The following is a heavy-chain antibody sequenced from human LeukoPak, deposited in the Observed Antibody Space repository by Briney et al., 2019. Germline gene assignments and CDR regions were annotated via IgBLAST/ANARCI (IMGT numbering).Heavy chain of an antibody. J-gene: IGHJ6*03. Sequence: GGSLRLSCAASGFTFSSYSMNWVRQAPGKGLEWVSYISSSSSTIYYADSVKGRFTISRDNAKNSLYLQMNSLRAEDTAVYYCARTYCSSTSCYDYYMDVWGKGTTVTVSS. CDR1: GFTFSSYS. CDR2: ISSSSSTI. D-gene: IGHD2-2*01. V-gene: IGHV3-48*04. CDR3: ARTYCSSTSCYDYYMDV.